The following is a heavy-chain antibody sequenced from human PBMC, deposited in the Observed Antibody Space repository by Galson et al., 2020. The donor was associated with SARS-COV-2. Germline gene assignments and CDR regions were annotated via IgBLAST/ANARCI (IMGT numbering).Heavy chain of an antibody. CDR1: GFTFSSYA. V-gene: IGHV3-30-3*01. D-gene: IGHD2-2*01. CDR2: ISYDGSNK. Sequence: GGSLRLSCAASGFTFSSYAMHWVRQAPGKGLEWVAVISYDGSNKYYADSVKGRFTISRDNSKNTLYLQMNSLRAEDTAVYYCASDPGQLLSSSRNGAVQASYGRDVWGQGTTVTVSS. J-gene: IGHJ6*02. CDR3: ASDPGQLLSSSRNGAVQASYGRDV.